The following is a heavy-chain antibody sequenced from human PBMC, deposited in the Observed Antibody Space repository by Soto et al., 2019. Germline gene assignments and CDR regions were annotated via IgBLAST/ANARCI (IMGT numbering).Heavy chain of an antibody. CDR3: ARLGLYSCGSGSCYPGYFDS. V-gene: IGHV4-59*08. J-gene: IGHJ4*02. CDR1: GGSINNYY. D-gene: IGHD3-10*01. CDR2: IYHSETT. Sequence: SETLSLTCTVSGGSINNYYLSWIRQPPGKGLEWIGFIYHSETTNYNPSLKSRVTISVDTPKNLFSLKLSSVTAADTAMYYCARLGLYSCGSGSCYPGYFDSWGQGTLVTVSS.